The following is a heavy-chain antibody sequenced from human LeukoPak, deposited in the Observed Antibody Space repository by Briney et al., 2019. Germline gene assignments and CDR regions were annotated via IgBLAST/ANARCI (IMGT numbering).Heavy chain of an antibody. CDR2: ISGSGGST. V-gene: IGHV3-23*01. CDR3: ATPPGYSSGWYDDFDY. Sequence: GGSLRLSCAASGFTLSSYAMSWVRQAPGKGLEWVSAISGSGGSTYYADSVKGRFTISRDNSKNTLYLQMNSLRAEDTAVYYCATPPGYSSGWYDDFDYWGQGTLVTVSS. J-gene: IGHJ4*02. D-gene: IGHD6-19*01. CDR1: GFTLSSYA.